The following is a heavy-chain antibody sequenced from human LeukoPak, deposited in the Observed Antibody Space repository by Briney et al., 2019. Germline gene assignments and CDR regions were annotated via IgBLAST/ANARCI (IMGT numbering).Heavy chain of an antibody. CDR3: ARLVATTIFHPEYYFDY. J-gene: IGHJ4*02. V-gene: IGHV1-18*01. CDR1: GYTFTSYG. Sequence: GASVKVSCKASGYTFTSYGISWVRQAPGQGLEWMGLISAYNGNTNYAQKLQGKVTMTTDTSTSTAYMELRSLRSDDTAVYYCARLVATTIFHPEYYFDYWGQGTLVTVSS. D-gene: IGHD5-12*01. CDR2: ISAYNGNT.